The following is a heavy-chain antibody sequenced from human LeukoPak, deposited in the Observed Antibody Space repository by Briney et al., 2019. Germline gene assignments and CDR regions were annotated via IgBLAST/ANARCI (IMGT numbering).Heavy chain of an antibody. D-gene: IGHD6-19*01. CDR3: AREATVAKRGDYFDY. J-gene: IGHJ4*02. CDR2: INHSGST. Sequence: SETLSLTCAVYGGSLSDYYWSWIRQPPGKGLEWIGEINHSGSTNYNPSLKTRVTISVDTSKNQISLKLSSVTAADTAMYYCAREATVAKRGDYFDYWGQGTLVTVSS. CDR1: GGSLSDYY. V-gene: IGHV4-34*01.